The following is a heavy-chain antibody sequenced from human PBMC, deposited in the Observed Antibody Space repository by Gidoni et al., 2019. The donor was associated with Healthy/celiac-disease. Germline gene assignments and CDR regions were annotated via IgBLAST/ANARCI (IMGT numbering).Heavy chain of an antibody. CDR1: GGSISSSSYY. CDR2: IYYSGST. D-gene: IGHD2-21*02. V-gene: IGHV4-39*07. J-gene: IGHJ4*02. Sequence: QLQLQESGPGLVKPSETLSLTCTVSGGSISSSSYYWGWIRQPPGKGLEWIGSIYYSGSTYYNPSLKSRVTISVDTSKNQFSLKLSSVTAADTAVYYCARDRNSIYCGGDCSLPDYWGQGTLVTVSS. CDR3: ARDRNSIYCGGDCSLPDY.